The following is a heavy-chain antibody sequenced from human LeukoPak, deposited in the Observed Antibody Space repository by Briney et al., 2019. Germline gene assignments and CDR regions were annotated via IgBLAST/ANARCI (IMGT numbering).Heavy chain of an antibody. D-gene: IGHD6-19*01. J-gene: IGHJ5*02. CDR3: ARVRIAVAVFDP. CDR2: INPNSGGT. CDR1: GYTFSGYY. Sequence: GASVKVSCKASGYTFSGYYMHWVRQAPGQGLEWMGWINPNSGGTNYAQKFQGRVTMTRDTSISTAYMELSRLRSDDTAVYYCARVRIAVAVFDPWGQGTLVTVSS. V-gene: IGHV1-2*02.